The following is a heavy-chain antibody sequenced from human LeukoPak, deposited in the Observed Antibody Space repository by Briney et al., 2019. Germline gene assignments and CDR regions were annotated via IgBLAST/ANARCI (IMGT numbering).Heavy chain of an antibody. D-gene: IGHD4-11*01. V-gene: IGHV3-23*01. Sequence: GGSLRLSCAASGFTFSSYAMSWVRQAPGKGLEWVSGISGSGGSTYYADSVKGRFTISRDNAKNSLYLQMNSLRAEDTAVYYCARMTTVANGYMDVWGKGTTVTVSS. CDR2: ISGSGGST. CDR3: ARMTTVANGYMDV. CDR1: GFTFSSYA. J-gene: IGHJ6*03.